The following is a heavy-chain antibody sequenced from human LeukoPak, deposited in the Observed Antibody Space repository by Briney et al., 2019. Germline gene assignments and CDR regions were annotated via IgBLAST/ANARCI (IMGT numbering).Heavy chain of an antibody. D-gene: IGHD5-12*01. CDR2: ISAYNGNT. CDR3: ARAAEGVATDY. Sequence: ASVKVSCKASGYTFTGYYMHWVRQAPGQGLEWMGWISAYNGNTNHAQKLQGRVTMTTDTSTSTAYMELRSLRSDDTAVYYCARAAEGVATDYWGQGTLVTVSS. V-gene: IGHV1-18*04. J-gene: IGHJ4*02. CDR1: GYTFTGYY.